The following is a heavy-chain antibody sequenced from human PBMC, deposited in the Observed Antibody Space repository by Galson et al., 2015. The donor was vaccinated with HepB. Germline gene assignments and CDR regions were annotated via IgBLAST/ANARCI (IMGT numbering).Heavy chain of an antibody. V-gene: IGHV7-4-1*02. D-gene: IGHD4-11*01. CDR2: INTNTGNP. CDR3: ARGGAVTTFGSYYYMDV. CDR1: GYTFTSYA. J-gene: IGHJ6*03. Sequence: SVKVSCKASGYTFTSYAMNWVRQAPGQGLEWMGWINTNTGNPTYAQGFTGRFVFSLDTSVSTAYLQISSLKAEDTAVYYCARGGAVTTFGSYYYMDVWGKGTTVTVSS.